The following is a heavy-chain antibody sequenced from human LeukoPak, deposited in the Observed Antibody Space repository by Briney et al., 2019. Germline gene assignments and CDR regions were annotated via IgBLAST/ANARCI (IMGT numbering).Heavy chain of an antibody. CDR2: ISGSGSST. V-gene: IGHV3-23*01. Sequence: AGGSLRLSCAASGFTFSSYAMSWVRQAPGKGLEWVSAISGSGSSTYYADSVKGRFTISRDNSKNTLYLQMNSLGAEDTAVYYCAKDQQRYCSGGSCLDSFDYWGQGTLVTVSS. CDR3: AKDQQRYCSGGSCLDSFDY. D-gene: IGHD2-15*01. J-gene: IGHJ4*02. CDR1: GFTFSSYA.